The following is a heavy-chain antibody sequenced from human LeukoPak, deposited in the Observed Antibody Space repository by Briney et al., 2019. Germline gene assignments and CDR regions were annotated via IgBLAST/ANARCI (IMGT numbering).Heavy chain of an antibody. J-gene: IGHJ2*01. D-gene: IGHD2-8*01. CDR3: ARRLGYCTNGVCYSWYFDL. Sequence: SVKVSCKASGGTFSSYAISWVRQAPGQGLEWMGGIIPIFGTANYAQKFQGRVTITEDESTSTAYMELSSLRSEDTAVYYCARRLGYCTNGVCYSWYFDLWGRGTLVTVSS. CDR2: IIPIFGTA. CDR1: GGTFSSYA. V-gene: IGHV1-69*13.